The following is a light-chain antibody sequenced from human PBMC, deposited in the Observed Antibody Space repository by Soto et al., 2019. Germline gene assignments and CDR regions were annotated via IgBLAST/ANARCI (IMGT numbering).Light chain of an antibody. J-gene: IGKJ4*01. Sequence: DIQMTQSPSSLSASVGDRVTITCRASQGISIYLAWYHQKPGKLPKLLIYAASTLQSGVPSRFSGSGSGTDFTLTISSLQPEDVATYYCQKYNSAPLTFGGGTKVEIK. CDR1: QGISIY. V-gene: IGKV1-27*01. CDR3: QKYNSAPLT. CDR2: AAS.